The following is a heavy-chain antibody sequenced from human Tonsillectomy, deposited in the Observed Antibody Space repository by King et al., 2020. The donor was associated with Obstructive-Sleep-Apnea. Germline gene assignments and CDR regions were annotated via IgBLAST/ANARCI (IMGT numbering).Heavy chain of an antibody. V-gene: IGHV3-49*03. CDR1: GFTFGDYA. CDR3: TDGSAGPFDY. Sequence: VQLVESGGGLVQPGRSLRLSCTASGFTFGDYAMNWFRQAPGKGLEWVGFIRSKADGGTTEYSASVKGRFTISRDDSKSIAYLQMNSLETEDTAVYYCTDGSAGPFDYWGQGTLVTVSS. CDR2: IRSKADGGTT. J-gene: IGHJ4*02. D-gene: IGHD3-10*01.